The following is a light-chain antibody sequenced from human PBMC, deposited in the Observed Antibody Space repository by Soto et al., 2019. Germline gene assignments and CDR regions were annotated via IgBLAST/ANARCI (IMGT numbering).Light chain of an antibody. CDR3: QQYGSSRWT. CDR1: QSVHTF. CDR2: GAS. J-gene: IGKJ1*01. Sequence: EVVLTQSPDALSLSPGEGAAVSCRASQSVHTFLAWYQQKPGQPPRLLIYGASTRATGVPARFSGSGSGTDFTLTISRLEPEDFAVYYCQQYGSSRWTFGQGTKVDIK. V-gene: IGKV3-20*01.